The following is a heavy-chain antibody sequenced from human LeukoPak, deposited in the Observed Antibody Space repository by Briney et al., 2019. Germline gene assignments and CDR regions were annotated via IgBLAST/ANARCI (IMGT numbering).Heavy chain of an antibody. D-gene: IGHD2-2*01. CDR2: IYTSGST. CDR3: ARQVVPADYNWFDP. J-gene: IGHJ5*02. CDR1: GGSISSYY. V-gene: IGHV4-4*07. Sequence: PSETLSLTCTVSGGSISSYYWSWIRQPAGKGLEWIGRIYTSGSTNYNPSLKSRVTMSVDTSKNQFSLKLSSVTAADTAVYYCARQVVPADYNWFDPWGQGTLVTVSS.